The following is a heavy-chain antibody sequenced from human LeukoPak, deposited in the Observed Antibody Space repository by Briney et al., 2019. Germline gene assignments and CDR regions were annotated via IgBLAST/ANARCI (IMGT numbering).Heavy chain of an antibody. D-gene: IGHD3-3*01. Sequence: GASVKVSCKASGYSFTSYYIHWVRQAPGQGLEWMGIVNPTGDTTSYAPKFQGRVTMTRDMPTSTVYLEMSSLRSDDTAVYYCARGRGITVFGVVDYWGQGTLVTVSS. CDR2: VNPTGDTT. J-gene: IGHJ4*02. CDR3: ARGRGITVFGVVDY. CDR1: GYSFTSYY. V-gene: IGHV1-46*01.